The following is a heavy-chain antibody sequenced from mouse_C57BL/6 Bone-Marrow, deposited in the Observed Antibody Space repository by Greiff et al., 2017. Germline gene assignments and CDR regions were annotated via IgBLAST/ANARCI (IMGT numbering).Heavy chain of an antibody. V-gene: IGHV1-18*01. CDR3: ARWGETYWYFDV. J-gene: IGHJ1*03. Sequence: VQLQQSGPELVKPGASVKIPCKASGYTFTDYNMDWVKQSHGKSLEWIGDINPNNGGTNYNQKFKGKATLTVDKSSSTAYMELRSLTSEDTAVYYCARWGETYWYFDVWGTGTTVTVSS. CDR2: INPNNGGT. CDR1: GYTFTDYN.